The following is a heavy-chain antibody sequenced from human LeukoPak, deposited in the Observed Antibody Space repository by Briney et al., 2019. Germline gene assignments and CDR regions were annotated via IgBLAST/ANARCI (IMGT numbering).Heavy chain of an antibody. V-gene: IGHV1-2*04. J-gene: IGHJ4*02. CDR2: INPNSGGT. CDR3: VRVPSWGLSGYSYYFDC. D-gene: IGHD3-22*01. Sequence: GASVKVSCKASGYTFTGYYMHWVRQAPGQGFEWLGWINPNSGGTNYAQKFQGWVTMTRDTFISTAYMELSRLRSDDTAVYYCVRVPSWGLSGYSYYFDCWGQGTLVTVSS. CDR1: GYTFTGYY.